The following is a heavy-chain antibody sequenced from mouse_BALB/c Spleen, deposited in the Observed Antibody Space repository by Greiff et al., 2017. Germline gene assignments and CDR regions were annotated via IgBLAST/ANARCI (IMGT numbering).Heavy chain of an antibody. CDR2: ISDGGSYT. D-gene: IGHD2-1*01. Sequence: EVQLVESGGGLVKPGGSLKLSCAASGFTFSDYYMYWVRQTPEKRLEWVATISDGGSYTYYPDSVKGRFTISRDNAKNNLYLQMSSLKSEDTAMYYCARGYYGNYPWLAYWGQGTLVTVSA. CDR1: GFTFSDYY. V-gene: IGHV5-4*02. CDR3: ARGYYGNYPWLAY. J-gene: IGHJ3*01.